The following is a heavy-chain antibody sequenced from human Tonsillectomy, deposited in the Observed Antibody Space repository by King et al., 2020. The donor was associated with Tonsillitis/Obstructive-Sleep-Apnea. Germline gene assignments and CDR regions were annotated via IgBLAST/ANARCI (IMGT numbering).Heavy chain of an antibody. D-gene: IGHD4-11*01. J-gene: IGHJ6*02. CDR3: ARDLLTRALVYGIDV. Sequence: VQLVESGAEVKRPGASVKVSCKASGYTFTGYHIHWVRQAPGQGLEWMGWNNPNSGGTNYAQKFQGRVTMTRDTSISTAYMEVSRLRSDDTAVYYCARDLLTRALVYGIDVWGQGTTVTVSS. CDR2: NNPNSGGT. CDR1: GYTFTGYH. V-gene: IGHV1-2*02.